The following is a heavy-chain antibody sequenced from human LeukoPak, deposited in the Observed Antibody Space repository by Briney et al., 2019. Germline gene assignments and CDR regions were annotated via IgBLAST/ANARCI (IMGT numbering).Heavy chain of an antibody. V-gene: IGHV1-8*01. J-gene: IGHJ3*02. D-gene: IGHD6-19*01. CDR2: MNPNSGNT. Sequence: ASVKVSCKASGYTFTSYDINWVRQATGQGLEWMGWMNPNSGNTGYAQKFQGRVTMTRNTSISTAYMELSSLRSEDTAVYYCARGLSYSSGWYSIGAFDIWGQGTMVTVSS. CDR3: ARGLSYSSGWYSIGAFDI. CDR1: GYTFTSYD.